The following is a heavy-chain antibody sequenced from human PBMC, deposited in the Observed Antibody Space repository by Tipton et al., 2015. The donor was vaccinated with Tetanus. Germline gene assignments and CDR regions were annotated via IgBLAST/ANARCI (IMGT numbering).Heavy chain of an antibody. CDR3: AREGYYDSSGYSYKGAFDI. J-gene: IGHJ3*02. D-gene: IGHD3-22*01. V-gene: IGHV4-61*01. Sequence: TLSLTCTVSGGSVSRGSYYWSWIRQAPGKGLEWIGYIYYSGSTNYNPSLKSRVTISVDTSKNQFSLKLSSVTAADTAVYYCAREGYYDSSGYSYKGAFDIWGQGSMVTVSS. CDR1: GGSVSRGSYY. CDR2: IYYSGST.